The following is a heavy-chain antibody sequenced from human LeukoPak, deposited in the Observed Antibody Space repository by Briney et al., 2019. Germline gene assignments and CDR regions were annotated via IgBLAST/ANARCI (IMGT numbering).Heavy chain of an antibody. J-gene: IGHJ4*02. CDR2: ISWNSGSI. D-gene: IGHD3-22*01. Sequence: PGRSLRLSCAASGFTFDDYAMHWVRQAPGKGLEWVSGISWNSGSIGYADSVKGRFTISRDNAKNSLYLQMNSLRAEDTAVYYCARDPLGYYYDSSGSFDYWGQGTLVTVSS. CDR1: GFTFDDYA. CDR3: ARDPLGYYYDSSGSFDY. V-gene: IGHV3-9*01.